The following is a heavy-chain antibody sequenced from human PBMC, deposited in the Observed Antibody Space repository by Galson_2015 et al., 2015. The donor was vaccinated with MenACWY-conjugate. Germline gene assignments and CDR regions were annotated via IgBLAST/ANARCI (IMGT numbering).Heavy chain of an antibody. J-gene: IGHJ3*02. CDR1: GFTLSNYG. CDR3: ATSMVRGVIRRDAFDI. D-gene: IGHD3-10*01. Sequence: SLRLSCAASGFTLSNYGMHWVRQAPGKGLEWVAFIRYDGSDKYYADSVKGRFTISRDNSKNTLFLQMNSLRAEDAAVYYCATSMVRGVIRRDAFDIWGLGTMVAVSS. V-gene: IGHV3-30*02. CDR2: IRYDGSDK.